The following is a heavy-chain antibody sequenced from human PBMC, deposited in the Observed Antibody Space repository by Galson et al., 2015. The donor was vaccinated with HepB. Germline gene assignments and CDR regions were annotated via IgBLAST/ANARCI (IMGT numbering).Heavy chain of an antibody. D-gene: IGHD3-3*01. Sequence: SETLSLTCTVSGGSISSYYWSWIRQPPGKGLEWIGCIYYSGSTNYNPSLKSRVTISVDTSKNQFSLKLSSVTAADTAVYYCARSGADDFWSGYLNWYFDLWGRGTLVTVSS. V-gene: IGHV4-59*08. CDR1: GGSISSYY. CDR2: IYYSGST. J-gene: IGHJ2*01. CDR3: ARSGADDFWSGYLNWYFDL.